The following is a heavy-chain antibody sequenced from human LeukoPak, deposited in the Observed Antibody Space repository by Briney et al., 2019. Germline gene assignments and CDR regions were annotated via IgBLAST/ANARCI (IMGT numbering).Heavy chain of an antibody. CDR2: INPSGGST. J-gene: IGHJ4*02. CDR1: GYTFTGYY. Sequence: ASVKVSCKASGYTFTGYYVHWVRQAPGQGLEWMGIINPSGGSTSYAQKFQGRVTMTRDMSTSTVYMELSSLRSEDTAVYYCARARELQGYYFDYWGQGTLVTVSS. D-gene: IGHD1-26*01. V-gene: IGHV1-46*01. CDR3: ARARELQGYYFDY.